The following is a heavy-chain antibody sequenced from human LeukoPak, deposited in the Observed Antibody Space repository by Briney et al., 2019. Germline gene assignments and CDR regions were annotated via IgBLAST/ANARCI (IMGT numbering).Heavy chain of an antibody. Sequence: GASVEVSCKASGYTFTSYAMHWVRHAPGQRLEGMVWINAVNGNTKYSQKFQSRVTITRDTSASTAYMKLSSLRSEDTAVYYCAREGILWFGESAYYYYGMDVWGKGTTVTVSS. CDR1: GYTFTSYA. CDR3: AREGILWFGESAYYYYGMDV. CDR2: INAVNGNT. V-gene: IGHV1-3*01. J-gene: IGHJ6*04. D-gene: IGHD3-10*01.